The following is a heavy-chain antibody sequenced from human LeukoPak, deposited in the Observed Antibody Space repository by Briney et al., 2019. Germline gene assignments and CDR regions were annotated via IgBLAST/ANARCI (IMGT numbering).Heavy chain of an antibody. D-gene: IGHD6-6*01. CDR1: GGTFSSYA. V-gene: IGHV1-69*06. J-gene: IGHJ3*02. Sequence: SVKVSCKASGGTFSSYAISWVRQAPGQGLEWMGGIIPIFGTANYAQKFQGRVTITADKSTSTAYMELSSLRSEDTAVYYCARPSSSAGAFDIWGQGTMVTVSS. CDR3: ARPSSSAGAFDI. CDR2: IIPIFGTA.